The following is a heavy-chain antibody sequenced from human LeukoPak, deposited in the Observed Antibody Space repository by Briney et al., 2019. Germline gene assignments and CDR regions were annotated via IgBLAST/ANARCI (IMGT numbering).Heavy chain of an antibody. D-gene: IGHD4-17*01. CDR3: AKDSTVTTLHYSAFDI. Sequence: GGSLRLSCAAPGFTLSSYAMSWVRQAPGKGLEWVSATSGSGGSTYYADSVKGRFTISRDNSKNTLYLQMNSLRAEDTAVYYCAKDSTVTTLHYSAFDIWGQGTMVTVSS. V-gene: IGHV3-23*01. J-gene: IGHJ3*02. CDR2: TSGSGGST. CDR1: GFTLSSYA.